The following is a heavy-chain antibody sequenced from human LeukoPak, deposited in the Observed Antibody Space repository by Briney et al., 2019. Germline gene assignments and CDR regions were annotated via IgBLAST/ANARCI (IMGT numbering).Heavy chain of an antibody. Sequence: SETLSLTCTFPGGSISSYYWSASRQPPGKGLECIGYIYNSGSTNYNPSLKSRVSISVDTSKNQFSLKLSSVTAADTAVYYCAREDPGGSSGGLSYWFDPWGQGTLVTVSS. CDR2: IYNSGST. J-gene: IGHJ5*02. D-gene: IGHD6-19*01. V-gene: IGHV4-4*08. CDR1: GGSISSYY. CDR3: AREDPGGSSGGLSYWFDP.